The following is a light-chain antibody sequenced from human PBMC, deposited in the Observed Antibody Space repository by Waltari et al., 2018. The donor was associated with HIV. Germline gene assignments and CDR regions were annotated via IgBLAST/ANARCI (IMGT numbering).Light chain of an antibody. CDR3: QQYGSSPGT. V-gene: IGKV3-20*01. CDR1: ETVNRNY. CDR2: GAS. Sequence: ELVLTQSPGTLSLSPGERATFSCWASETVNRNYLAWYQPKPGQASRLLIYGASSRATGIPDRFSGSGSGTGFTLTISRLESEDFAVYYCQQYGSSPGTFGQGTKLEIK. J-gene: IGKJ2*01.